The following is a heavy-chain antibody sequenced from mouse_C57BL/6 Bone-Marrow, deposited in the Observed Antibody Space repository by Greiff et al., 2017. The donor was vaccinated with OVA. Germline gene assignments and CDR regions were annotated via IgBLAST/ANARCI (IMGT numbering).Heavy chain of an antibody. Sequence: QVQLQQSGTELVKPGASVKLSCKASGYTFTSYWMHWVKQRPGQGLEWIGNINPSNGGTNYNEKFKSKATLTVDKSSSTAYMQLKSLTSEDSAVYYCARLEATGTWFAYWGQGTLVTVSA. J-gene: IGHJ3*01. CDR2: INPSNGGT. CDR3: ARLEATGTWFAY. CDR1: GYTFTSYW. V-gene: IGHV1-53*01. D-gene: IGHD4-1*02.